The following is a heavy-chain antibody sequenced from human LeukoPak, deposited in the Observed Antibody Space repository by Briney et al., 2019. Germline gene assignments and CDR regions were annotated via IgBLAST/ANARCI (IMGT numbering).Heavy chain of an antibody. J-gene: IGHJ4*02. CDR3: ARDDYGGFDY. CDR1: GGSISSYY. V-gene: IGHV4-59*01. Sequence: PSETLSLTCTVSGGSISSYYWSWIRQPPGKGLEWIGYIYNSGSTNHNPSLKSRVTISVDTSKNEFSLKLSSVTAADTAVYYCARDDYGGFDYWGQGTLVTVSS. D-gene: IGHD4-23*01. CDR2: IYNSGST.